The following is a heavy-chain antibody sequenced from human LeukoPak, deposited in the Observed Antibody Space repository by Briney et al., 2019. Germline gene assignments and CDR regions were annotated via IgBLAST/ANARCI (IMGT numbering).Heavy chain of an antibody. Sequence: GGSLRLSCAASGFTFSSYAMHWVRQAPGKGLEWVAVISYDGSNKYYADSVKGRFTISRDNFKNTLYLQMNSLRAEDTAVYYCARDGDIVVVITGAFDIWGQGTMVTVSS. CDR2: ISYDGSNK. CDR3: ARDGDIVVVITGAFDI. V-gene: IGHV3-30-3*01. CDR1: GFTFSSYA. J-gene: IGHJ3*02. D-gene: IGHD3-22*01.